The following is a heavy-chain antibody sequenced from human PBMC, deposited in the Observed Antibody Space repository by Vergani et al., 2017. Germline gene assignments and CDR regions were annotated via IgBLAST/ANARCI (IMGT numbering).Heavy chain of an antibody. CDR3: ARCDVLMVYRRLLD. CDR1: GYTFTSYY. V-gene: IGHV1-46*01. CDR2: INPSGGST. Sequence: QVQLVQSGAEVKKPGASVKVSCKASGYTFTSYYMHWVRQAPGQGPEWMGIINPSGGSTSYAQKFQGRVTITADESTSTAYMELSSLRSEDTAVYYCARCDVLMVYRRLLDWGQGTLVTVSS. J-gene: IGHJ4*02. D-gene: IGHD2-8*01.